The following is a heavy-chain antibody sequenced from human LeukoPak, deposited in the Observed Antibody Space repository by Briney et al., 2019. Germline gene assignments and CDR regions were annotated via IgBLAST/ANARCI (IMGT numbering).Heavy chain of an antibody. CDR3: ARADSVLPSSVDY. D-gene: IGHD4/OR15-4a*01. CDR1: GGSISSAAYY. V-gene: IGHV4-31*03. J-gene: IGHJ4*02. CDR2: IYYSGST. Sequence: SETLSLTCTVSGGSISSAAYYRSWIRQHPGKGLEWIGYIYYSGSTYYNPSLKSRVSISIDTSKNQFSLKLNFVTAADTAVYYCARADSVLPSSVDYWGQGTLVTVSS.